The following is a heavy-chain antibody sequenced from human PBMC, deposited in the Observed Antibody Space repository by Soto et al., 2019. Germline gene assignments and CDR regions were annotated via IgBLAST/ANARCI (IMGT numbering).Heavy chain of an antibody. CDR2: ISGSGGST. D-gene: IGHD6-19*01. Sequence: GGSLRLSCAASGFTFSSYAMSWVRQAPGKGLEWVSAISGSGGSTYYADSVKGRFTISRDNAKNSLYLQMNSLRAEDTAVYYCARDGDYGYSSGWYGYYYYGMDVWGQGTTVTVSS. J-gene: IGHJ6*02. V-gene: IGHV3-23*01. CDR1: GFTFSSYA. CDR3: ARDGDYGYSSGWYGYYYYGMDV.